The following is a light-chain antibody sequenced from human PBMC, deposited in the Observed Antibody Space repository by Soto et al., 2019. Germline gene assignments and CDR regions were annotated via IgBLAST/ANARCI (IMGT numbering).Light chain of an antibody. CDR2: EVS. CDR3: SSYTSSSTLYV. CDR1: SSDVGGYNY. J-gene: IGLJ1*01. V-gene: IGLV2-14*01. Sequence: QSALTQPASVSGSPGQSITISCTGTSSDVGGYNYVSWYQQHPGKAPKLMIYEVSNRPSGVSSRFSGSKSGNTASLTISGLQAEDEADYYCSSYTSSSTLYVFGPGTKLTVL.